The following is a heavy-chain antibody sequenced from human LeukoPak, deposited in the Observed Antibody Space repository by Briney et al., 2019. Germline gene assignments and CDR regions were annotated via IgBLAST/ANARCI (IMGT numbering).Heavy chain of an antibody. J-gene: IGHJ4*02. CDR3: ARRRAVPGFYYFDY. CDR2: IYYSGST. CDR1: VGSLSNYY. D-gene: IGHD6-19*01. Sequence: GTLSLTSTFSVGSLSNYYWTWLRQPPGKGLEWVGYIYYSGSTNYNPSLKSRVTISVDTSKNQFSLKLSSLTAADTAVYYCARRRAVPGFYYFDYWGQGTLVTVSS. V-gene: IGHV4-59*08.